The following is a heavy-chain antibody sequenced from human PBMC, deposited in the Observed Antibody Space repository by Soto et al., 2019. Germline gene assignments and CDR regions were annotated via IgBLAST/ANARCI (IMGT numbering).Heavy chain of an antibody. CDR1: GFTFSSYG. CDR3: ARALIAAVPGYYGMDV. D-gene: IGHD6-13*01. Sequence: QVQLVESGGGVVQPGRSLRLSCAASGFTFSSYGMHWVRQAPGKGLEWVAVIWYDGSNKYYADSVKGRFTISRDNSKNTLYLQMNSLRAEDTAVYYCARALIAAVPGYYGMDVWGQGTTVTVSS. V-gene: IGHV3-33*01. CDR2: IWYDGSNK. J-gene: IGHJ6*02.